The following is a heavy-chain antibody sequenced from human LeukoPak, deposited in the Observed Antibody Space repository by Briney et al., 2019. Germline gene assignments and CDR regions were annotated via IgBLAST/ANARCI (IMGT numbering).Heavy chain of an antibody. D-gene: IGHD3-22*01. CDR3: ARLSDYYDSSGYLD. Sequence: PSETLSLTCTVSGGSISSYYWSWIRQPPGKGLEWIGYIYYSGSTNYNPSLKSRVTISVDTSKNQFSLKLSSVTAADTAVYYCARLSDYYDSSGYLDWGQGTLVTVSS. V-gene: IGHV4-59*12. CDR1: GGSISSYY. CDR2: IYYSGST. J-gene: IGHJ4*02.